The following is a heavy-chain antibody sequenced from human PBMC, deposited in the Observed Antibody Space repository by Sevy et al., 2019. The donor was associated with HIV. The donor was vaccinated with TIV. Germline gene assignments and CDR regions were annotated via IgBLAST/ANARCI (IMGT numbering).Heavy chain of an antibody. D-gene: IGHD3-16*01. CDR3: ARVALPYVTGGAMQWYYGMDV. CDR2: INPNSGGT. V-gene: IGHV1-2*02. J-gene: IGHJ6*02. CDR1: GYTFTGYY. Sequence: ASVKVSCKASGYTFTGYYMHWVRQAPGQGLEWMGWINPNSGGTNYAQKFQGRVTMTRDTSISTAYMELSRLRSDDTAVYYCARVALPYVTGGAMQWYYGMDVWGQGTTVTVSS.